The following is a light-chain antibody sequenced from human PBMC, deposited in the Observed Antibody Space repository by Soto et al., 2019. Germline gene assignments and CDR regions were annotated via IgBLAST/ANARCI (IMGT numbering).Light chain of an antibody. Sequence: QSALTQPPSASGSPGQSVTISCTGTTGDIGFYNYVSWYQQYPGKAPKLIIFEVNKRPSGVPDRFSGSKSGNTASLTVSGLQADDEADYYCSSYADDNIFVFGTGTKVTVL. V-gene: IGLV2-8*01. CDR1: TGDIGFYNY. J-gene: IGLJ1*01. CDR2: EVN. CDR3: SSYADDNIFV.